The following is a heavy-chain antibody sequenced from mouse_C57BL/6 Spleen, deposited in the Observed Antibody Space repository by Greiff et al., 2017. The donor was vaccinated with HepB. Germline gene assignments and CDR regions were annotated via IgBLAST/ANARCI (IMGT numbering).Heavy chain of an antibody. V-gene: IGHV1-5*01. D-gene: IGHD1-1*01. Sequence: VQLQQSGTVLARPGASVKMSCKTSGYTFTSYWMHWVKQRPGQGLEWIGAIYPGNSDTSYNQKFKGKAKLTAVTSASTAYMELSSLTTEDSAVYYCTRPITTVVGDWYFDVWGTGTTVTVSS. J-gene: IGHJ1*03. CDR2: IYPGNSDT. CDR1: GYTFTSYW. CDR3: TRPITTVVGDWYFDV.